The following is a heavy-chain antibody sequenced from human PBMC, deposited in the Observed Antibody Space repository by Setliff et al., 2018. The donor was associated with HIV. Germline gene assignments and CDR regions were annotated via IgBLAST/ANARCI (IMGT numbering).Heavy chain of an antibody. CDR3: ARLNSTANSYYFDY. D-gene: IGHD7-27*01. CDR2: ISAYNGNT. CDR1: GYTFTSYG. J-gene: IGHJ4*02. Sequence: ASVKVSCKASGYTFTSYGISWVRQAPGQGLEWMGWISAYNGNTKYAQKLQGRVTMTTETSTSTAYMELRSLRSDDTAVYYCARLNSTANSYYFDYWGQGTLVTVSS. V-gene: IGHV1-18*01.